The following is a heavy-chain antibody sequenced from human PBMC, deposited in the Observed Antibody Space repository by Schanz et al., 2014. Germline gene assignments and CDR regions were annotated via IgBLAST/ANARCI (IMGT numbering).Heavy chain of an antibody. CDR1: GYTFTNFF. V-gene: IGHV1-46*03. Sequence: VHLVQSGAEVHKPGASLKISCKASGYTFTNFFLHWVRQAPGQGLEWMGIINPIGGSPTYAQKFRGAVTLTTDTSTDTAYLELTSLRSEDTAVYYCARGSPENMIRGELDYWGQGTLVTVS. CDR3: ARGSPENMIRGELDY. J-gene: IGHJ4*02. CDR2: INPIGGSP. D-gene: IGHD3-10*01.